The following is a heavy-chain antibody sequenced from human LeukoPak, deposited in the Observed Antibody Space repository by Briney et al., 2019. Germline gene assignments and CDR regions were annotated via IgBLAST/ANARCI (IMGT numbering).Heavy chain of an antibody. CDR2: IYPGDSDT. D-gene: IGHD1-7*01. J-gene: IGHJ3*02. CDR1: GYSFTTYW. V-gene: IGHV5-51*01. CDR3: ARPPDTGTRSAFDI. Sequence: GESLKISCKGSGYSFTTYWIAWVRQMPGKGLEWMGIIYPGDSDTRYSPSFQGQVTFSADKSINTAYLQWSSPKASDTAMYYCARPPDTGTRSAFDIWGQGTMVIVSS.